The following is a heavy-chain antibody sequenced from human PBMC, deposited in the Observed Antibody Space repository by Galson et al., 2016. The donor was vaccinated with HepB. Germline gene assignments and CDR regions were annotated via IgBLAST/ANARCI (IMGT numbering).Heavy chain of an antibody. CDR1: GFAFSDYG. J-gene: IGHJ4*02. CDR3: ARPAWESAVAFDY. Sequence: SLRLSCAASGFAFSDYGIHWVRQAPGKGLEWVASISPDGTKKYYAYSVTGRFTMSRDSSKDTVYLQMTSLRTEDTATFYCARPAWESAVAFDYWGQGTLVTVSP. D-gene: IGHD3-16*01. CDR2: ISPDGTKK. V-gene: IGHV3-30*03.